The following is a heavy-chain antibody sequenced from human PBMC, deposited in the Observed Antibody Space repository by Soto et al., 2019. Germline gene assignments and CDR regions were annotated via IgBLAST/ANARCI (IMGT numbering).Heavy chain of an antibody. D-gene: IGHD1-1*01. J-gene: IGHJ4*02. Sequence: QVQLQESGPGLLKPSQTLSLTCTVSCGSISSDDYYWSWIRQPPGQGLEWIVYIYYTGSTNYNPSRESSLHISIDRPMNQFSLTLTSVNAADTSRYYCARDRANSPDYFASWGQGTLVTVCS. CDR1: CGSISSDDYY. V-gene: IGHV4-30-4*01. CDR2: IYYTGST. CDR3: ARDRANSPDYFAS.